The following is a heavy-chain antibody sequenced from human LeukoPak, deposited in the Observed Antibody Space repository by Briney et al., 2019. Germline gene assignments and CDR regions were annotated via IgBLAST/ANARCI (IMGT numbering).Heavy chain of an antibody. CDR1: GGSISSSNW. J-gene: IGHJ4*02. D-gene: IGHD6-19*01. V-gene: IGHV4-4*02. CDR2: IYHSGST. Sequence: PSETLSLTCAVSGGSISSSNWWSWVRQPPGKRLERIGEIYHSGSTNYNPSLKSRVTISVDKSKNQFSLKLSSVTAADTAVYYCATRNSSGWYFDYWGQGTLVTVSS. CDR3: ATRNSSGWYFDY.